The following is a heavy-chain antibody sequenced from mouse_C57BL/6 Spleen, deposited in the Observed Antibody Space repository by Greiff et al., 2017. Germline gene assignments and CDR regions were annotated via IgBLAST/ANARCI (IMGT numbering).Heavy chain of an antibody. J-gene: IGHJ4*01. CDR3: ARMSSPLIYYGGAMDY. Sequence: VQLKQSVAELVRPGASVKLSCTASGFNIKNTYMHWVKQRPEQGLEWIGRIDPANGNTKYAPKFQGKATITADTSSNTAYLQLSSLTSEDTAIYYCARMSSPLIYYGGAMDYWGQGTSVTVSS. V-gene: IGHV14-3*01. D-gene: IGHD1-1*01. CDR2: IDPANGNT. CDR1: GFNIKNTY.